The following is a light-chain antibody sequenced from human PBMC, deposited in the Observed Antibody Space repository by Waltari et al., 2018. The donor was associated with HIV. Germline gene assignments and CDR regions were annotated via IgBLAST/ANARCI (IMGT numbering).Light chain of an antibody. Sequence: VLTQSPGTLSLSPGERATLSCRASQSVSSTYFGWYQQKPGQAPRLLIYAASSRATGIPDRFSGSGSGTDFTLTISRLEPEDFAVYYCQQYSSSFPVTFGGGTKVEIK. CDR2: AAS. CDR3: QQYSSSFPVT. CDR1: QSVSSTY. J-gene: IGKJ4*01. V-gene: IGKV3-20*01.